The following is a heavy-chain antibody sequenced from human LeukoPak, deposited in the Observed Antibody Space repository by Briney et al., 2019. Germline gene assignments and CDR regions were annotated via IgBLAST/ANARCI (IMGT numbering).Heavy chain of an antibody. J-gene: IGHJ4*02. D-gene: IGHD2-2*01. V-gene: IGHV4-59*01. Sequence: SETLSLTCTVSGCSISSYYWSWIRQPPGKGLEWIGYIYYSGSTNYNPSLKSRVTISVDTSKNQFSLKLSSVTAADTAVYYCARAGIVVVPAAIPEYYFDYWGQGTLVTVSS. CDR3: ARAGIVVVPAAIPEYYFDY. CDR2: IYYSGST. CDR1: GCSISSYY.